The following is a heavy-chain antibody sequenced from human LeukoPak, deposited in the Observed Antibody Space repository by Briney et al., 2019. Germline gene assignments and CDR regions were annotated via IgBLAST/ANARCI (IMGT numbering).Heavy chain of an antibody. D-gene: IGHD6-13*01. CDR3: ARFGVGYSSSWVDY. Sequence: GESLKISCKASGYSFTSYWIGWVREMPGKGLEWVGIIYPGDSDTRYSPSFQGQVTISADKSISTAYLQWSSLKAPDTAMYYCARFGVGYSSSWVDYWGQGTLVTVSS. CDR2: IYPGDSDT. V-gene: IGHV5-51*01. J-gene: IGHJ4*02. CDR1: GYSFTSYW.